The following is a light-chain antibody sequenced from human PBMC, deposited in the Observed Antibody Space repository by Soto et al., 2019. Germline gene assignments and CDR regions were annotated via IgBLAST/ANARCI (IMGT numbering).Light chain of an antibody. CDR2: GAS. Sequence: EIVLTQSPGTLSLSPGERATLSCRASQSVTNNYLGWYQQKPGQAPRLLIYGASTRATGVPDRFSGSGSGTDFTLTISRLEPEDFAVYYCQQYDRSLGFTFGPGTKVDIK. CDR3: QQYDRSLGFT. V-gene: IGKV3-20*01. J-gene: IGKJ3*01. CDR1: QSVTNNY.